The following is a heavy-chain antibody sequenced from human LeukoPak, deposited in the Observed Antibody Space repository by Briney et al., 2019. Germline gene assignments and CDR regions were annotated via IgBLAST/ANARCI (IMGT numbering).Heavy chain of an antibody. CDR2: INAGSGGP. V-gene: IGHV1-2*06. Sequence: GASVKVSCKTSGYTFSGYFIHWVRQAAGQGLECMGRINAGSGGPEYAEDFQGRVTMTRDTSITTASMELSGLTSDDTAIYYCARDLSSTPHWDLDYWGQGTLVTVSS. D-gene: IGHD7-27*01. CDR3: ARDLSSTPHWDLDY. CDR1: GYTFSGYF. J-gene: IGHJ4*02.